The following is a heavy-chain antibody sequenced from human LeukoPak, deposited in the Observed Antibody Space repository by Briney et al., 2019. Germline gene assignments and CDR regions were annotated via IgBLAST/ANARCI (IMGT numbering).Heavy chain of an antibody. CDR3: AGPWGIGNY. CDR2: IYYSGST. Sequence: PSETLSLTCTVSGGSISSSSYYWGWIRQPPGKGLEWIGSIYYSGSTYYNLSLKSRVTISVDTSKNQFSLKLSSVTAADTAVYYCAGPWGIGNYWGQGTLVTVSS. CDR1: GGSISSSSYY. J-gene: IGHJ4*02. D-gene: IGHD7-27*01. V-gene: IGHV4-39*01.